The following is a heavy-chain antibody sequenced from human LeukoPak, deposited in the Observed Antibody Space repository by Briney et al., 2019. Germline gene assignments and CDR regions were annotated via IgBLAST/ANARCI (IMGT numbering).Heavy chain of an antibody. CDR3: ARATPGGLHRYSVDY. V-gene: IGHV1-8*02. CDR2: MNPNSGNT. J-gene: IGHJ4*02. D-gene: IGHD1-1*01. Sequence: GASVKVSCKASGYAFKNYDINWVRQATGQGLEWMGWMNPNSGNTGFAQKFQDRVSMTRDTSINTAYMELTSLRSGDTAVYYCARATPGGLHRYSVDYWGQGTVVTVYS. CDR1: GYAFKNYD.